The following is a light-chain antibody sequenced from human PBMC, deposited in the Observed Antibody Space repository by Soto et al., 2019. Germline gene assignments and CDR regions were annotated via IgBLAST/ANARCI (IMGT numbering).Light chain of an antibody. Sequence: QALVTQPPSMSGAPGQRVTISCTGSSSNIGAGYDVHWYQQLPGTAPKLLIYGNTNRPSGVPDRFSGSKSGTSASLAITGLQAEDEADYYCQSYDISLSGSWVFGGGTKLTVL. J-gene: IGLJ2*01. CDR1: SSNIGAGYD. CDR2: GNT. CDR3: QSYDISLSGSWV. V-gene: IGLV1-40*01.